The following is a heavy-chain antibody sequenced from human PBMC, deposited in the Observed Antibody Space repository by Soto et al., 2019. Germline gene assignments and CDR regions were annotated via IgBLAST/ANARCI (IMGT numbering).Heavy chain of an antibody. J-gene: IGHJ4*02. CDR3: VRDIR. CDR1: GFTFNNFW. V-gene: IGHV3-74*01. CDR2: INSDETTT. Sequence: EVQLVESGGGLVQPGGSLRLSCAASGFTFNNFWMYWVRQTPEKGLVWVSGINSDETTTIYADSVKGRFTISRDNAKNTLYLHMNSLTVEDTAIYYCVRDIRWGQGTLVTVSS.